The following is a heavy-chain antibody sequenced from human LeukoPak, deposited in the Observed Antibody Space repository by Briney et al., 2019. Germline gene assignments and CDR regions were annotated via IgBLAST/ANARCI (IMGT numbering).Heavy chain of an antibody. Sequence: SETQSLTCTVSSDANCSYYGSWLRHPAGEALKCIGHFHTSGSTQHNPCLKSRVTMSVDTSKNQSSLKLSSVTAADTAVYYCARDFGYGDYFFDDWGQGTLVTVSS. CDR2: FHTSGST. D-gene: IGHD4-17*01. CDR3: ARDFGYGDYFFDD. V-gene: IGHV4-4*07. J-gene: IGHJ4*02. CDR1: SDANCSYY.